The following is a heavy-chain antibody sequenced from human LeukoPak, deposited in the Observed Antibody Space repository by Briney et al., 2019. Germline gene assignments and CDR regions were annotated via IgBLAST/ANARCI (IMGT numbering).Heavy chain of an antibody. J-gene: IGHJ4*02. Sequence: GGSLRLSCTTSGFNFRAYWMGWVRQAPGKGLEWVSAISGSGGSTYYADSVKGRFTISRDNSKNTLYLQMNSLRAEDTAVYYCAKNGPTRFLEWLLPFDYWGQRTLVTVSS. CDR3: AKNGPTRFLEWLLPFDY. V-gene: IGHV3-23*01. CDR2: ISGSGGST. D-gene: IGHD3-3*01. CDR1: GFNFRAYW.